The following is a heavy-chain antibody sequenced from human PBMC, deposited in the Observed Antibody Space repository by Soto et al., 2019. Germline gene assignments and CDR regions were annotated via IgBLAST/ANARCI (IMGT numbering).Heavy chain of an antibody. CDR1: WGTLGSYA. V-gene: IGHV1-69*13. Sequence: SVKVSWKASWGTLGSYAISWVRQAPGQGLEWMGGIIPIFGTAKYAQKFQGRVTITADESTRTAYMELSSLRSEDTAVYYCARGLPQNYYFDYWRQGTLVTVSS. CDR3: ARGLPQNYYFDY. J-gene: IGHJ4*02. D-gene: IGHD5-18*01. CDR2: IIPIFGTA.